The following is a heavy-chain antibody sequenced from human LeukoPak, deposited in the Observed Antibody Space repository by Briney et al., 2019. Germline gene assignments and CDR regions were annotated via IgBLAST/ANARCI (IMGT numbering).Heavy chain of an antibody. CDR3: ARGRYFSPYYFDY. D-gene: IGHD2/OR15-2a*01. CDR2: ISFDGSNK. CDR1: GFSFSNYA. V-gene: IGHV3-30-3*01. Sequence: GRSLRLSCAASGFSFSNYAMHWVRQAPGKGLEWVAVISFDGSNKYYADSVKGRFTISRDNSKNTLYLQINSLRAEDTAVYSCARGRYFSPYYFDYCGQGTLVTVSS. J-gene: IGHJ4*02.